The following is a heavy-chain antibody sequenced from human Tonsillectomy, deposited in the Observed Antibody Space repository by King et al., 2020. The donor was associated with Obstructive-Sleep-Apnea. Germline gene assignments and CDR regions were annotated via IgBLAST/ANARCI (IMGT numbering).Heavy chain of an antibody. V-gene: IGHV1-46*01. Sequence: QLVQSGAEVKKPGASVKVSCKASGYTFTSYYMHWVRQAPGQGLEWMGIINPSGGSTSYAQKFQGRVTMTRDTATSTVYMELGSLRSDDKAVYYCASSLYDSSGAFDYWGQGTLVTVSS. CDR2: INPSGGST. CDR1: GYTFTSYY. J-gene: IGHJ4*02. D-gene: IGHD3-22*01. CDR3: ASSLYDSSGAFDY.